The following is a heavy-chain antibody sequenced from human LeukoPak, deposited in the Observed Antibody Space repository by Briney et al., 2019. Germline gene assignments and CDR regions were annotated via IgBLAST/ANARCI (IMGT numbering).Heavy chain of an antibody. D-gene: IGHD6-19*01. V-gene: IGHV3-23*01. CDR1: GFTFSSYA. CDR2: ISGSGGST. J-gene: IGHJ4*02. CDR3: AKPRSGWYKEFAFDY. Sequence: GGSLRLSCAASGFTFSSYAMSWVRQAPGKGLEWVSAISGSGGSTCYADSVKGRFTISRDNSKNTLYLQMNSLRAEDTAVYYCAKPRSGWYKEFAFDYWGQGTLVTVSS.